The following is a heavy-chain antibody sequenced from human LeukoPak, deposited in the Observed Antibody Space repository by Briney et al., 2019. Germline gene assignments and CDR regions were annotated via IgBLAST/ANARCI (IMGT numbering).Heavy chain of an antibody. CDR1: GGSMSSYY. CDR2: IYSSGTT. Sequence: SQTLSLTCTVSGGSMSSYYWTWIRQPAGRGLEWIGRIYSSGTTDYNPSLKSRVTMSVDTSKNQFSLKLDSVTAADTAVYYCARDSSRSYFDFWGQGTLVTVSS. CDR3: ARDSSRSYFDF. J-gene: IGHJ4*02. V-gene: IGHV4-4*07. D-gene: IGHD3-10*01.